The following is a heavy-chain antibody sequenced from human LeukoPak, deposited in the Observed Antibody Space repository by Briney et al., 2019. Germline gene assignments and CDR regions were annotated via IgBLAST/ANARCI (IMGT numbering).Heavy chain of an antibody. CDR1: GYTFTSYD. Sequence: ASVKVSCKASGYTFTSYDINWVRQATGQGLEWMGWMNPNSGNTGYAQKSQGRVTITRNTSISTAYMELRSLRAEDTAVYYCARLSQGAIDNWGQGTLVTVSS. D-gene: IGHD4/OR15-4a*01. V-gene: IGHV1-8*03. J-gene: IGHJ4*02. CDR2: MNPNSGNT. CDR3: ARLSQGAIDN.